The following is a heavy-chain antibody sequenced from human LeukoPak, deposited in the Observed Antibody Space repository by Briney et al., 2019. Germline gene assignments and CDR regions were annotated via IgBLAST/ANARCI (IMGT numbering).Heavy chain of an antibody. D-gene: IGHD6-13*01. Sequence: SQTLSLTCTVSGGSISSGGYYWSWIRQHPGTGLEWIGYIYYSGSTYYNPSLKSRVTISVDTSKNQFSLKLSSVTAADTAVYYCARSSSSWHDAFDIWGQGTMVTVSS. J-gene: IGHJ3*02. CDR1: GGSISSGGYY. CDR3: ARSSSSWHDAFDI. V-gene: IGHV4-31*03. CDR2: IYYSGST.